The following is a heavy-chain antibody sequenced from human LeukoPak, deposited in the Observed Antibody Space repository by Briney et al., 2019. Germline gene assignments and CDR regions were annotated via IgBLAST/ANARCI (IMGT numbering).Heavy chain of an antibody. Sequence: PGGSLRLSCAASGFTFSSYGMHWVRQAPGKGLVWVSRINSDGSSTSYADSVKGRFTISRDNAKNTLYLQINSLRAEDTAVYYCARAGGYYDFWSATLRGDAFDIWGQGTMVTVSS. J-gene: IGHJ3*02. CDR3: ARAGGYYDFWSATLRGDAFDI. D-gene: IGHD3-3*01. V-gene: IGHV3-74*01. CDR2: INSDGSST. CDR1: GFTFSSYG.